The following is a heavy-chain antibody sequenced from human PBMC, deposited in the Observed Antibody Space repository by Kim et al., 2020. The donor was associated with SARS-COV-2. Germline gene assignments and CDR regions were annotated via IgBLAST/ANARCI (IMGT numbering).Heavy chain of an antibody. Sequence: SGTKNSPSFQGQVTIPADSSISTAYLQWSSLNASDTAMYYCARYSSGFDPWGQGTLVTVSS. D-gene: IGHD4-4*01. J-gene: IGHJ5*02. CDR3: ARYSSGFDP. V-gene: IGHV5-51*01. CDR2: SGT.